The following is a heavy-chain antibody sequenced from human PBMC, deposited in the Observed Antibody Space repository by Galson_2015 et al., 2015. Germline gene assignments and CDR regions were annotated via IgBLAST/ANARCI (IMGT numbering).Heavy chain of an antibody. CDR2: VFHSGIA. CDR3: ARVRSSPYDAFDI. V-gene: IGHV4-38-2*01. Sequence: LSLTCAASGFSISSGYYWDWIRQPPGQGLEWIGNVFHSGIAHYNPSLKSRVTISVDTSKNQFSLKLNSVTAADTAIYYCARVRSSPYDAFDIWGQGAMVTVSS. D-gene: IGHD2-2*01. J-gene: IGHJ3*02. CDR1: GFSISSGYY.